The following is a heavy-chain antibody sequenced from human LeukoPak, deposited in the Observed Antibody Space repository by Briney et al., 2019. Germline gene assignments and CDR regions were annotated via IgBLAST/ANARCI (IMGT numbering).Heavy chain of an antibody. CDR2: IIPIFGTA. J-gene: IGHJ4*02. D-gene: IGHD3-22*01. CDR1: GGTFSSYA. CDR3: ARDRGYYYDSSGYYYFDY. Sequence: SVKVSCKASGGTFSSYAISWVRQAPGQGLEWMGGIIPIFGTANYAQKFQGRVTITADESTSTAYMELSSLRSKDTAVYYCARDRGYYYDSSGYYYFDYWGQGTLVTVSS. V-gene: IGHV1-69*01.